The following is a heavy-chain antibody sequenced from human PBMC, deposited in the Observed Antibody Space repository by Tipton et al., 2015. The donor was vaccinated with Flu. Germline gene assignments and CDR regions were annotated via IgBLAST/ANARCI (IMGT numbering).Heavy chain of an antibody. CDR1: GGSISSYY. CDR3: ARSRVVAGNFDY. D-gene: IGHD2-15*01. V-gene: IGHV4-59*01. Sequence: LRLSCTVSGGSISSYYWNWIRQPPGKGLEWIGNMYYSGDTNIYYIGSTNYNPSLKSRVTLSADTSKNQFSLKVSSVTAADTALYFCARSRVVAGNFDYWGQGTLVTVSS. CDR2: MYYSGDTNIYYIGST. J-gene: IGHJ4*02.